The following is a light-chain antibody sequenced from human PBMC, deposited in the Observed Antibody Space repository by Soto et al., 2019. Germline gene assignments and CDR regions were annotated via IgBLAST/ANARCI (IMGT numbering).Light chain of an antibody. CDR3: QQYNKWTRT. V-gene: IGKV3-15*01. CDR2: GAS. CDR1: QSVSIN. J-gene: IGKJ1*01. Sequence: EIVMTQSPATLSVSPGERATLSCRASQSVSINLAWYQQKPGQAPRLLIYGASTRATGIPARFSGSGSGTELTLTISSLQSEDFAVYYCQQYNKWTRTFGQGTKVEIK.